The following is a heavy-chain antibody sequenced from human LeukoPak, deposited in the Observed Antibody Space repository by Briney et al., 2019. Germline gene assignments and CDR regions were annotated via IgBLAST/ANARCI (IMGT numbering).Heavy chain of an antibody. J-gene: IGHJ3*02. V-gene: IGHV3-30*04. CDR1: GFTFNTYA. CDR3: ARDLEHLGSMGMAVADGAFDI. D-gene: IGHD6-19*01. CDR2: ISYDGTNK. Sequence: GRSLRLSCAASGFTFNTYAMHWVRQAPGKGLEWVAVISYDGTNKYYADSVKGRFTISRDNSKNTLYMQMNRLRVEDTAMYYRARDLEHLGSMGMAVADGAFDIWGQGTMVTVSS.